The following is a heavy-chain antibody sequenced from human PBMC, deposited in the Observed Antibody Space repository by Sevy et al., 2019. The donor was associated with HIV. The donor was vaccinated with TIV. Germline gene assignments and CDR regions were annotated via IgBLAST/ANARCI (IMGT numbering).Heavy chain of an antibody. CDR3: ARDLPSAVTNPFYYYGLHV. D-gene: IGHD4-17*01. V-gene: IGHV3-30*04. CDR1: GFTFNIYV. CDR2: ISSDGSNE. Sequence: GGSLRLSCAASGFTFNIYVIHWVRQVPGKGLEWVAVISSDGSNEYYADSVKGRFTISRDNSKNTLYLQMNSLTPEDTAVYYCARDLPSAVTNPFYYYGLHVWGQGTTVTVSS. J-gene: IGHJ6*01.